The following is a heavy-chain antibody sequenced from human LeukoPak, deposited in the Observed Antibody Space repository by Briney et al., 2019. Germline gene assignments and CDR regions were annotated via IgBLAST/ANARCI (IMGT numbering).Heavy chain of an antibody. CDR1: GYTFTGYY. D-gene: IGHD1-1*01. CDR3: ARAHWNDGNWFDP. J-gene: IGHJ5*02. Sequence: GASVKVSCKASGYTFTGYYMHWVRQAPGQGLEWMGRINPNSGGTNYAQKFQGRVTMTGDTSISTAYMELSRLRSDDTAVYYCARAHWNDGNWFDPWGQGTLVTVSS. V-gene: IGHV1-2*06. CDR2: INPNSGGT.